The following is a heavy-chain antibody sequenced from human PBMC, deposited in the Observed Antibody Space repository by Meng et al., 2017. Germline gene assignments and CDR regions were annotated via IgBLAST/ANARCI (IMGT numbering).Heavy chain of an antibody. V-gene: IGHV4-4*02. J-gene: IGHJ4*02. Sequence: QVQRQGCGPGLLKPSGTLGLTCGVSGGSISSSKWWSWVRQPPGKGVEGIGEIYHSGSTNYNPSLKSRVTISVDKSKNQFSLKLSSVTAADTAVYYCARFLYYYDSSGYAEDWGQGTLVTVSS. CDR1: GGSISSSKW. CDR2: IYHSGST. D-gene: IGHD3-22*01. CDR3: ARFLYYYDSSGYAED.